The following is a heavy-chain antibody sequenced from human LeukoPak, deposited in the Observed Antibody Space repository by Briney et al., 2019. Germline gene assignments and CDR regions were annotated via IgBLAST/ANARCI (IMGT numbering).Heavy chain of an antibody. CDR1: GFTFSSYW. Sequence: PGGSLRLSCAASGFTFSSYWMSWVRQAPGKGLEWVANIKQDGSEKYYVDSVKGRFTISRDNAKNSLYLRMNSLRAEDTAVYYCARRSYYDSSGYYSFDYWGQGTLVTVSS. D-gene: IGHD3-22*01. V-gene: IGHV3-7*01. J-gene: IGHJ4*02. CDR3: ARRSYYDSSGYYSFDY. CDR2: IKQDGSEK.